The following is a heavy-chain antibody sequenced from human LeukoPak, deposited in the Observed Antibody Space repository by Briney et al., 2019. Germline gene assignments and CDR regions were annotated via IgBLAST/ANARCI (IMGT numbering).Heavy chain of an antibody. D-gene: IGHD2-2*01. Sequence: GASVKVSCKASGCILTNYGITWVRQAPGQGLEWMGWINPNSGGTNYAQKFQGRVTMTRDTSISTAYMELSRLRSDDTAVYYCARDRLQYQLLQRVNWFDPWGQGTLVTVSS. V-gene: IGHV1-2*02. CDR1: GCILTNYG. CDR3: ARDRLQYQLLQRVNWFDP. CDR2: INPNSGGT. J-gene: IGHJ5*02.